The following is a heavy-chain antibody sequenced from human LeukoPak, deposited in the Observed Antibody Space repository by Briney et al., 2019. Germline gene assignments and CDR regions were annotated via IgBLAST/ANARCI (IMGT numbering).Heavy chain of an antibody. Sequence: PGGSLRLSCTASGRFMFGSYGMHWVRQAPGKGLEWVAVISHTASMKVHAESVKGRFTVSRDNSKSTLYLQMNSLRPEDTALYYCAKSTRYYDSSGYVDLWGQGTLVTVSS. V-gene: IGHV3-30*18. CDR1: GRFMFGSYG. CDR2: ISHTASMK. CDR3: AKSTRYYDSSGYVDL. J-gene: IGHJ5*02. D-gene: IGHD3-22*01.